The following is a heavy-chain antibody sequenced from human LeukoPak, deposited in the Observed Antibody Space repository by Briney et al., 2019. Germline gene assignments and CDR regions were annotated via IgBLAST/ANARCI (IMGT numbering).Heavy chain of an antibody. D-gene: IGHD6-13*01. Sequence: SETLSLTCAVYGGSFSGYYWSWLRQPPGKGLEWIGEINHSGSTNYNPSLKSRVTISVDTSKNQFSLKLSSVTAADTAVYYCARGIPIHGVAAALGPKQGAFDIWGQGTMVTVSS. CDR1: GGSFSGYY. V-gene: IGHV4-34*01. CDR2: INHSGST. J-gene: IGHJ3*02. CDR3: ARGIPIHGVAAALGPKQGAFDI.